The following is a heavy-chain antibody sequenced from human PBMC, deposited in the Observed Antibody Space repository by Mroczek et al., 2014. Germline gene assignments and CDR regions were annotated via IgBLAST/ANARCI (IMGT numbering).Heavy chain of an antibody. CDR2: IYYSGST. CDR1: GGSISSSSYY. J-gene: IGHJ4*02. CDR3: ARLVDRWLVPLVY. V-gene: IGHV4-39*01. Sequence: QVQLQQSGPGLVKPSETLSLTCTVSGGSISSSSYYWGWIRQPPGKGLEWIGSIYYSGSTYYNPSLKSRVTISVDTSKNQFSLKLSSVTAADTAVYYCARLVDRWLVPLVYWGQGTLVTVSS. D-gene: IGHD6-19*01.